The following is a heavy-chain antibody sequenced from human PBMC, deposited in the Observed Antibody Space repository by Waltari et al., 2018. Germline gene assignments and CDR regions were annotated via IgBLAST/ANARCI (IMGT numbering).Heavy chain of an antibody. D-gene: IGHD6-13*01. CDR1: GFTFSAYA. Sequence: EVQLLESGGGLVQPGDSLRLSCVASGFTFSAYAMSWFRQAPGKGLQWVSDVSGTGANYADSVRDRFTISRDNSKNTLYLQMNSLRVDDTAVYYCAKDRSSSRNWYFDLWGRGTLVTVSS. CDR3: AKDRSSSRNWYFDL. V-gene: IGHV3-23*01. CDR2: VSGTGA. J-gene: IGHJ2*01.